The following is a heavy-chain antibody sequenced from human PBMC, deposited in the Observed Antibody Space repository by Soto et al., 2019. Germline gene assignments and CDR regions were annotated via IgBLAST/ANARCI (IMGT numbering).Heavy chain of an antibody. CDR1: WFTVSSNY. CDR3: ATGIVRATDAFDI. V-gene: IGHV3-53*01. CDR2: IYSGGST. D-gene: IGHD1-26*01. J-gene: IGHJ3*02. Sequence: GGSLILSCAASWFTVSSNYMSWVRQAPGKGLEWVSVIYSGGSTYYADSVKGRFTISRDNSKNTLYLQMNSLRAEDTAGYYCATGIVRATDAFDIFGHGTIVNV.